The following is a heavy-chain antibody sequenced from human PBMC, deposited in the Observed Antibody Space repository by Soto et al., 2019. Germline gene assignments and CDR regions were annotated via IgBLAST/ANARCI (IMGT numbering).Heavy chain of an antibody. D-gene: IGHD3-22*01. Sequence: SVKVSCKASGDTFSSYAISWVRQAPGQGLEWMGGIIPIFGTANYAQKFQGRVTITADESTSTAYMELSSLRSEDTAVYYCARDGSGYRSRASPMDVWGQGTTVTVS. CDR2: IIPIFGTA. CDR1: GDTFSSYA. V-gene: IGHV1-69*13. J-gene: IGHJ6*02. CDR3: ARDGSGYRSRASPMDV.